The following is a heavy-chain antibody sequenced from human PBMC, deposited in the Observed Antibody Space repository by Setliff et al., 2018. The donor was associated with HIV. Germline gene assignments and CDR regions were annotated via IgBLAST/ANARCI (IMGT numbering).Heavy chain of an antibody. D-gene: IGHD3-22*01. Sequence: SETLSLTCTVSGGSISSYYWTWIRQPPGKGLEWIGYTYYSGTTNYNPSLRSRVTISVDTSKNQFSLKLSSVTAADTAVYYCARLQDSSGYYRYWGQGTLVTVSS. J-gene: IGHJ4*02. V-gene: IGHV4-59*08. CDR1: GGSISSYY. CDR2: TYYSGTT. CDR3: ARLQDSSGYYRY.